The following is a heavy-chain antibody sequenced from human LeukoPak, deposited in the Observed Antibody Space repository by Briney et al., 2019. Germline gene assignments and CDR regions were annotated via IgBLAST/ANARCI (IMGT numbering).Heavy chain of an antibody. CDR3: AREAPNNFGYFDD. D-gene: IGHD1-1*01. J-gene: IGHJ4*02. CDR1: GGSISSYY. Sequence: SETLSLTCTVSGGSISSYYWSWIRQPPGKGLEWIGYIYYSGSTNYNPSLKSRVTISVDTSKNQFSLKLSSVTAADTAVYYCAREAPNNFGYFDDWGQGTLVTVSS. V-gene: IGHV4-59*01. CDR2: IYYSGST.